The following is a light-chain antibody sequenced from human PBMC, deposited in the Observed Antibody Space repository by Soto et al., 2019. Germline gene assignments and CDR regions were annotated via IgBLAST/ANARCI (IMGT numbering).Light chain of an antibody. CDR1: SSDVGGYNY. CDR3: SSYTGSSTYV. CDR2: DVS. J-gene: IGLJ1*01. Sequence: QSVLNQPASVSGSPGQSITISCTGTSSDVGGYNYVSWYQQHPGKAPKLMIYDVSNRPSGISNRFSGSKSGNTASLTISGLQAEDEADYYCSSYTGSSTYVFGTGTKVTVL. V-gene: IGLV2-14*01.